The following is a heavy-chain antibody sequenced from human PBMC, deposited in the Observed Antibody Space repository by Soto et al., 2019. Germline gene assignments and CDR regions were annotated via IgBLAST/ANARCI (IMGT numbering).Heavy chain of an antibody. Sequence: QVQLVESGGGVVQPGRSLRLSCAASGFTFSSYGMHWVRQAPGKGLEWVAVISYDGSNKYYADSVKGRFTISRDNSKNTLYLQMNSLRAEDTALYYCARDSSGITGSFDYWGQGTLVTVSS. V-gene: IGHV3-30*03. CDR1: GFTFSSYG. D-gene: IGHD1-20*01. CDR2: ISYDGSNK. CDR3: ARDSSGITGSFDY. J-gene: IGHJ4*02.